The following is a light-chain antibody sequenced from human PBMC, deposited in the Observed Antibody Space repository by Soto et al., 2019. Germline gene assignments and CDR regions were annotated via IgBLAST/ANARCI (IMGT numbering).Light chain of an antibody. V-gene: IGKV3-15*01. CDR2: DSS. CDR3: HHYHNWPMT. Sequence: EIIFTQSPDTLSLSPGQRATLSYRASESVSSHLAWYQQKPGQAPRLLIYDSSTRATGIPARFSGSESGTEFTLTISSLHSEDFAVYYCHHYHNWPMTFGQGTRLEIK. J-gene: IGKJ5*01. CDR1: ESVSSH.